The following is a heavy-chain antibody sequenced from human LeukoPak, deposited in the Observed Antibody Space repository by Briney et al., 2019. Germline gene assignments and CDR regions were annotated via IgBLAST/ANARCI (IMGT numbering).Heavy chain of an antibody. CDR2: ISASDDST. D-gene: IGHD3-10*01. CDR3: AKGWGVFDY. CDR1: GFTFSSHA. Sequence: GGSLRLSCAASGFTFSSHAMSWVRQAPGKGLEWVSSISASDDSTSHADSVKGRFTMSRDSSKNTLYLQMNSLRVEDTAVYYCAKGWGVFDYWGQGTLVTVSS. J-gene: IGHJ4*02. V-gene: IGHV3-23*01.